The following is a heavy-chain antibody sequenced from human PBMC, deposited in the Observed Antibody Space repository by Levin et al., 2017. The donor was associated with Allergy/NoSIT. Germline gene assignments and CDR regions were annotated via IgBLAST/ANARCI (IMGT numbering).Heavy chain of an antibody. D-gene: IGHD3-3*01. CDR1: GFTFSTYS. J-gene: IGHJ4*02. CDR2: ITGSSTDM. CDR3: AVTIFGVIF. Sequence: GESLKISCEASGFTFSTYSMNWVRQVPGKGLEWVSSITGSSTDMYYADSVRGRFTISRENAKDSLYLQVNSLRAEDTAVYYCAVTIFGVIFWGQGALVTVSS. V-gene: IGHV3-21*01.